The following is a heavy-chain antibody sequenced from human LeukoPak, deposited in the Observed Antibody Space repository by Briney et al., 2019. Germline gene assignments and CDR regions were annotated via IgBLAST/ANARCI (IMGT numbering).Heavy chain of an antibody. Sequence: GGSLRLSCAASGFKVSSNYMSWVRQAPGKGLAWVSLINTGGSTYYADSVKGRFTMSRDNSKNTLYLQMNSLRAEDTAMYYCTGGAYRVPRYWYFDLWGRGTLVSVSS. J-gene: IGHJ2*01. V-gene: IGHV3-53*01. CDR1: GFKVSSNY. CDR3: TGGAYRVPRYWYFDL. D-gene: IGHD2-8*02. CDR2: INTGGST.